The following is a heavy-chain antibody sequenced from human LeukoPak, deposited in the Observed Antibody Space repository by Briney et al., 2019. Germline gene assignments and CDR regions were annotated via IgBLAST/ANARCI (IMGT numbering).Heavy chain of an antibody. J-gene: IGHJ4*02. D-gene: IGHD3-10*01. Sequence: GRSLRLSCATSGFTFSSYGMHWVRQAPGKGLEWVAVIWSDENKKYYADSVKGRFTISRDNSKNTLYLQMNSLRAEDTAVYYCATDRGGAPFDYWGQGTLVTVSS. CDR3: ATDRGGAPFDY. CDR1: GFTFSSYG. V-gene: IGHV3-33*01. CDR2: IWSDENKK.